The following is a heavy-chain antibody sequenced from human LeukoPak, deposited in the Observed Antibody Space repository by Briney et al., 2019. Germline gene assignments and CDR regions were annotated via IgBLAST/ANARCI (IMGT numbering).Heavy chain of an antibody. D-gene: IGHD4-23*01. Sequence: GGSLRLSCAASGFTFDDYGMTWVRQAPGKGLEWVSGINWNGDSTGYADSTKGRFTISRDNAKNSLYLQMNSLRAEDTAVYYCARARYGGNYYFDYWGQGTLVTVSS. J-gene: IGHJ4*02. CDR1: GFTFDDYG. CDR2: INWNGDST. V-gene: IGHV3-20*04. CDR3: ARARYGGNYYFDY.